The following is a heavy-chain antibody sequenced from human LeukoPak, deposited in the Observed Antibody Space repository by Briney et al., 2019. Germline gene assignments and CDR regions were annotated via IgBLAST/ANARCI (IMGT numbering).Heavy chain of an antibody. V-gene: IGHV3-7*01. CDR2: IKEDGSEK. CDR1: GFTFSSYW. Sequence: GGSLRLSCAASGFTFSSYWMSWVREAPGKGLEWVANIKEDGSEKYYVDSVKGRFTISRDNAKNSLYLQMNSLGAEDTAVYYCARATASNWFDPWGQGTLVTVSS. D-gene: IGHD2-21*01. J-gene: IGHJ5*02. CDR3: ARATASNWFDP.